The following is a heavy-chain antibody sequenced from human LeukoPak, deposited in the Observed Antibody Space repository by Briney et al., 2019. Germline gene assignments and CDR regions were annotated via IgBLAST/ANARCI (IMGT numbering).Heavy chain of an antibody. J-gene: IGHJ4*02. V-gene: IGHV4-4*07. CDR3: AKVKSVMPVGATWTFDY. CDR1: GGSISSYY. D-gene: IGHD1-26*01. Sequence: PSETLSLTCTVSGGSISSYYWSWIRQPAGKGLEWIGRIYTSGNTNYNPSLKSRVTMSVDTSKNQFSLKLSSVTAADTAVYYCAKVKSVMPVGATWTFDYWGQGTLVTVSS. CDR2: IYTSGNT.